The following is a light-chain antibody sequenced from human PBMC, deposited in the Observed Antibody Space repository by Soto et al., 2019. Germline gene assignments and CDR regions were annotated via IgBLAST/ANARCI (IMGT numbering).Light chain of an antibody. CDR2: AAS. J-gene: IGKJ1*01. CDR1: RSISNY. V-gene: IGKV1-39*01. Sequence: DIQMTQSPSSLSASVGDRVTITCRASRSISNYVNWYQQKQGKGPKVLIYAASSLQSGVPSRFSGSGSGTDFTLTISSLQPEDSATYSCQHSFSSPWTFGHGTTVEIK. CDR3: QHSFSSPWT.